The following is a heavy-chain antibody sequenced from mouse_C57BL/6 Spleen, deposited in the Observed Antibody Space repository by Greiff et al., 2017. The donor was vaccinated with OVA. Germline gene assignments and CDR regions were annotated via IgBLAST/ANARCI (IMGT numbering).Heavy chain of an antibody. CDR1: GFTFSSYA. CDR3: ARDRAYGSSYGYFDV. J-gene: IGHJ1*03. D-gene: IGHD1-1*01. V-gene: IGHV5-4*01. Sequence: QLVESGGGLVKPGGSLKLSCAASGFTFSSYAMSWVRQTPEKRLEWVATISDGGSYTYYPDIVKGRFTISRDNAKNNLYLQMSHLKSEDTAMYYCARDRAYGSSYGYFDVWGTGTTVTVSS. CDR2: ISDGGSYT.